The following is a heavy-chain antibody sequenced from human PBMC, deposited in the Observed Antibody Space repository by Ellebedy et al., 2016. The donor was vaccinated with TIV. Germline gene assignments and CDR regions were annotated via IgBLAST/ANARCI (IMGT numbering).Heavy chain of an antibody. V-gene: IGHV3-15*07. CDR2: IKSYAYGATT. CDR3: TRGEWDYYYGMDV. Sequence: GESLKISCAASGFTFSNYGMNWVRQAPGMGLEWVGRIKSYAYGATTDYAAPVKGRFSISRDDSKDSVFLQMSSLQTGDTAVYYCTRGEWDYYYGMDVWGQGTTVIVSS. J-gene: IGHJ6*02. CDR1: GFTFSNYG. D-gene: IGHD3-16*01.